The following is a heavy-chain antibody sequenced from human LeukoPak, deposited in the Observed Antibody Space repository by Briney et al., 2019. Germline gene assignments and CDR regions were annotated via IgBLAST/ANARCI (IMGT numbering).Heavy chain of an antibody. V-gene: IGHV1-3*04. Sequence: SVKVSFKSSGYIFTKYVLHWVRQPPAQRPEWMGWIKTVNGDTKYSYNFQDRLTITRDTSASTVYMELSSLTSEDTALYYCARDDCGDTCYPGGYWGQGTLVTVS. J-gene: IGHJ4*02. CDR2: IKTVNGDT. D-gene: IGHD2-21*01. CDR1: GYIFTKYV. CDR3: ARDDCGDTCYPGGY.